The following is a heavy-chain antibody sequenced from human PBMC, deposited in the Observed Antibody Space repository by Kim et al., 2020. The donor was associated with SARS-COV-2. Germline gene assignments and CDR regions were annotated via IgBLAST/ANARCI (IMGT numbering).Heavy chain of an antibody. V-gene: IGHV3-11*01. CDR2: ISSSGSTI. Sequence: GGSLRLSCAASGFTFSDYYMSWIRQAPGKGLEWVSYISSSGSTIYYADSVKGRFTISRDNAKNSLYLQINSLRAEDTAVYYCARPHYYDILTGYYHYYFDYGGQGTLVTVSS. D-gene: IGHD3-9*01. J-gene: IGHJ4*02. CDR1: GFTFSDYY. CDR3: ARPHYYDILTGYYHYYFDY.